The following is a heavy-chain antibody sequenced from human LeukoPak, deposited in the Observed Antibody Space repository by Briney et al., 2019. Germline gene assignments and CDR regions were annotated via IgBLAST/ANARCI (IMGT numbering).Heavy chain of an antibody. CDR3: ATLTKDYDYVWGSYRYRVGLPDY. CDR1: GYTLTELS. V-gene: IGHV1-24*01. CDR2: FDPEDGET. Sequence: GASVKVSCKVSGYTLTELSMHWVRQAPGKGLEWMGVFDPEDGETIYAQKFQGRVTMTEDTSTDTAYMELSSLRSEDTAVYYCATLTKDYDYVWGSYRYRVGLPDYWGQGTLVTVSS. J-gene: IGHJ4*02. D-gene: IGHD3-16*02.